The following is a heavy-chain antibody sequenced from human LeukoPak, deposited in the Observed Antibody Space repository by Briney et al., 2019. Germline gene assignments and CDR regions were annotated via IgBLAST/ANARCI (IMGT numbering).Heavy chain of an antibody. J-gene: IGHJ4*02. CDR1: GYTFTSYD. Sequence: GASVKVSCKASGYTFTSYDINWVRQATGQGLEWMGWMNPNSGNTGYAQKFQGRVTMTRNTSISTAYMELSSLRSEDTAVYYCARGPVYCSSTSCHTGFDYWGQGTLVTVSS. D-gene: IGHD2-2*02. V-gene: IGHV1-8*01. CDR2: MNPNSGNT. CDR3: ARGPVYCSSTSCHTGFDY.